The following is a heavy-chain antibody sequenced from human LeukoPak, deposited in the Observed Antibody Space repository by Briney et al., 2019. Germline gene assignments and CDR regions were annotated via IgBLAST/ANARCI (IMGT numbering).Heavy chain of an antibody. D-gene: IGHD6-13*01. CDR1: GFTFSSYT. Sequence: GGSLRLSCAVSGFTFSSYTMNWVRQAPGKSLEWVSIISNGGVTTYYADSVRGRFTISRDNSKDLLYLQMDSLRAEDTAVYYCVKLSSGSGSSFGFDSWGLGTLVTVSS. J-gene: IGHJ5*01. CDR3: VKLSSGSGSSFGFDS. V-gene: IGHV3-23*01. CDR2: ISNGGVTT.